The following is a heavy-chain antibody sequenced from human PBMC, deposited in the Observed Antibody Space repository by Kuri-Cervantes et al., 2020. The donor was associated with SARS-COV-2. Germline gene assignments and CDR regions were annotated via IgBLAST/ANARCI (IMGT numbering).Heavy chain of an antibody. J-gene: IGHJ3*02. D-gene: IGHD2-2*03. CDR3: AKDIGSDDAFDI. CDR2: ISWNSGSI. Sequence: LSLTCAASGFTFSSYGMHWVRQAPGKGLEWVSGISWNSGSIGYADSVKGRFTISRDNAKNSLYLQMNSLRAEDTALYYCAKDIGSDDAFDIWAQGTMVPVSS. CDR1: GFTFSSYG. V-gene: IGHV3-9*01.